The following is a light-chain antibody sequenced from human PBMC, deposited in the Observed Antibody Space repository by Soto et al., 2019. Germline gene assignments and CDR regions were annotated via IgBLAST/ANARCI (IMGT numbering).Light chain of an antibody. V-gene: IGLV2-23*01. CDR3: CSYAGSRRDV. Sequence: QSALTQPASVSGSPGQSITISCTGTSSDVGSYNLVSWYQQHPGKAPKLMIYEGSKRPSGVSNRFSGSKSGNTASLTISGLQAEDEADYYCCSYAGSRRDVFGTGTKLTVL. J-gene: IGLJ1*01. CDR1: SSDVGSYNL. CDR2: EGS.